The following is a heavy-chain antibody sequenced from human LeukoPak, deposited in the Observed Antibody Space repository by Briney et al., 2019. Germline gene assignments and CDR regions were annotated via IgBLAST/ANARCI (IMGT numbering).Heavy chain of an antibody. D-gene: IGHD6-19*01. Sequence: PGGSLRLSCAASGFTFSSYSMNWVRQAPGKGLEWVAVISYDGSNKYYADSVKGRFTISRDNAKNSLYLQMNSLRAEDTAVYYCAREAVAASRGAFDIWGQGTMVTVSS. CDR1: GFTFSSYS. J-gene: IGHJ3*02. CDR2: ISYDGSNK. CDR3: AREAVAASRGAFDI. V-gene: IGHV3-30*03.